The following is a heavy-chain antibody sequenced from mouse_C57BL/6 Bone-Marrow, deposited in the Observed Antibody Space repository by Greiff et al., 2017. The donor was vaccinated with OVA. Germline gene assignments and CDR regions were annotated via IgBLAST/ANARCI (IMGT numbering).Heavy chain of an antibody. CDR2: IYPGSGST. J-gene: IGHJ1*03. Sequence: QVQLQQPGAELVKPGASVKMSCKASGYTFTSYWLTWVKQRPGPGLEWIGDIYPGSGSTNYNEKFKSKATLTVDTSSSTAYMQLSSLTSEDSAVYYCASITTVVAHWYFEGWGTGTTVTVSS. D-gene: IGHD1-1*01. V-gene: IGHV1-55*01. CDR3: ASITTVVAHWYFEG. CDR1: GYTFTSYW.